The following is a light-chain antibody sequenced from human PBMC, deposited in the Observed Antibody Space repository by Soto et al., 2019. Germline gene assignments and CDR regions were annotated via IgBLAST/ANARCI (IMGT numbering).Light chain of an antibody. Sequence: QSVLTQPASVSGSPGQSITISCTGTSSDVGCYNYVSWYQQHPGKAPKLMIYEVSNRPSGVSNRFSGSKSGNTASLTISGLQAEDAADYYCSSYTSSSTPYVFGTGTKQTVL. CDR1: SSDVGCYNY. CDR2: EVS. CDR3: SSYTSSSTPYV. J-gene: IGLJ1*01. V-gene: IGLV2-14*01.